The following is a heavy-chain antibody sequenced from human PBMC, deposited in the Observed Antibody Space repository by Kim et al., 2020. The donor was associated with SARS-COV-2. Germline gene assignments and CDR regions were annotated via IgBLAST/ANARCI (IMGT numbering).Heavy chain of an antibody. Sequence: ASVKVSCKASGYTFTSYWIHWVRQAPGQGLEWMGMINPRSANTRYAQNFQGRVTTTSDTSTSTAYMEMSSLRSEDTAVYYCAGAWDQNFDFWGQGTLVTVSS. V-gene: IGHV1-46*01. D-gene: IGHD1-26*01. CDR1: GYTFTSYW. J-gene: IGHJ4*02. CDR3: AGAWDQNFDF. CDR2: INPRSANT.